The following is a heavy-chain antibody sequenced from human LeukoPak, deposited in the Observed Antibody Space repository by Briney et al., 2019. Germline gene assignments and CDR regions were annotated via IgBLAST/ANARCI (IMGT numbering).Heavy chain of an antibody. CDR2: ISAYNGNT. Sequence: ASVKVSCKASGYTFTSYGISWVRQAPGQGLEWMGWISAYNGNTNYAQKLQGRVTMTTDTSTSTAYMELRSLRSDDTAVYYCARAAIGGPSGDERVVEDYWGQGTLVTVSS. D-gene: IGHD2-15*01. CDR1: GYTFTSYG. J-gene: IGHJ4*02. V-gene: IGHV1-18*01. CDR3: ARAAIGGPSGDERVVEDY.